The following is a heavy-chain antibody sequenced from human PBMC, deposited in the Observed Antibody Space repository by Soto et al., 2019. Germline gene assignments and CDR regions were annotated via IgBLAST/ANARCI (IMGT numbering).Heavy chain of an antibody. V-gene: IGHV1-2*04. Sequence: ASVKVSCKASGYTFTGYYMHWVRQAPGQGLEWMGWINPNSGGTNYAQKFQGWVTMTRDTSISTAYMELSRLRSDDTAVYYCARDLGSRQLVPDDYWGQGTLVTVSS. CDR1: GYTFTGYY. D-gene: IGHD6-13*01. CDR2: INPNSGGT. J-gene: IGHJ4*02. CDR3: ARDLGSRQLVPDDY.